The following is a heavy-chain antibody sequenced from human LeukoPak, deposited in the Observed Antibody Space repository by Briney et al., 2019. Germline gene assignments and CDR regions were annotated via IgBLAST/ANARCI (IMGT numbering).Heavy chain of an antibody. CDR2: ISYDGSNE. CDR1: GFTFSSYG. V-gene: IGHV3-30*18. Sequence: GGSLRLSCAASGFTFSSYGMHWVRQAPGKGLEWVAVISYDGSNEYYAGSVKGRFTISRDNSKNTLYLQMNSLRAEDTAVYYCAKAYFDSSGFGAFDIWGQGTMVTVSS. CDR3: AKAYFDSSGFGAFDI. D-gene: IGHD3-22*01. J-gene: IGHJ3*02.